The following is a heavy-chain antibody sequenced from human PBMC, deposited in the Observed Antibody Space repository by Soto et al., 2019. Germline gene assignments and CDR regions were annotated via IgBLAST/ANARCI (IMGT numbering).Heavy chain of an antibody. V-gene: IGHV3-74*01. Sequence: EVQLVESGGGLVQPGGSLKLSCAASEFTFSSYWVHWVRQAPGKGLVWVSRINSDGSSTSYADSVNGRFTISRDNAKNTLYLQMNSLRAEDTAVYYCARARGSTIFGLVITGEADAFDIWGQGTMVTVSS. CDR1: EFTFSSYW. D-gene: IGHD3-3*01. CDR2: INSDGSST. CDR3: ARARGSTIFGLVITGEADAFDI. J-gene: IGHJ3*02.